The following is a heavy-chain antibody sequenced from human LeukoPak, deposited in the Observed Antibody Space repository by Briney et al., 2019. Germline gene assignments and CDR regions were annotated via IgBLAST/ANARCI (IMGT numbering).Heavy chain of an antibody. J-gene: IGHJ4*02. CDR1: GFTFSGYS. V-gene: IGHV3-21*01. CDR2: IGSSSNYI. Sequence: GGSLRLSCAASGFTFSGYSMNWVRQAPGKGLEWVSTIGSSSNYIYYADSVKGRFTISRDNAKNTLYLQMNSLRAEDTAVYFCAKDPRVAAAYYFDYWGQGTLVTVSS. CDR3: AKDPRVAAAYYFDY. D-gene: IGHD2-2*01.